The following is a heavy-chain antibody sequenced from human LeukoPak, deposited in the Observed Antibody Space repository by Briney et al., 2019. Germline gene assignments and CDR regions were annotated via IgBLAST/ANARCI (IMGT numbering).Heavy chain of an antibody. J-gene: IGHJ4*02. CDR1: GFTFSDYY. Sequence: RGSLRLSCAASGFTFSDYYVSWIRQAPGKGLEWVSYISSSGSTIYYADSVKGRFTISRDNAKNSLYLQMNSLRAEDTAVYYCAGSTWIQLWASYYFDYWGQGTLVTVSS. CDR2: ISSSGSTI. V-gene: IGHV3-11*01. CDR3: AGSTWIQLWASYYFDY. D-gene: IGHD5-18*01.